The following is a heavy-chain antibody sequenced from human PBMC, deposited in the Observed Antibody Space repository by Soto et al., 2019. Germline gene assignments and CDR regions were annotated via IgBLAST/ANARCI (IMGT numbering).Heavy chain of an antibody. V-gene: IGHV2-5*02. CDR1: GFSLTTDRVG. J-gene: IGHJ4*02. D-gene: IGHD1-26*01. Sequence: QITLKESGPTLVKPTQTLTLTCTFSGFSLTTDRVGVSWIRQPPGEALECLAVIYWDDSKTYRPSLESTLTITQYTSKSQLALTMTKTDSPDTATYYCAHAYGGRSLYCGQGTRVTVSS. CDR2: IYWDDSK. CDR3: AHAYGGRSLY.